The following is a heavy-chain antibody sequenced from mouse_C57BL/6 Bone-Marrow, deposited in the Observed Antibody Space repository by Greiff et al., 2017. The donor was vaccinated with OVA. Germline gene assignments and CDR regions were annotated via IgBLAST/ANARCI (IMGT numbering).Heavy chain of an antibody. J-gene: IGHJ3*01. CDR3: ARWVLAWFAY. Sequence: VQLQQSGAELARPGASVKLSCKASGYTFTSYGISWVKQRTGQGLEWIGEIYPRSGNTYYNDKFKGKATLTADKSSSTAYMELRSLTSEDSAVYFCARWVLAWFAYWGQGTLVTVSA. CDR1: GYTFTSYG. V-gene: IGHV1-81*01. CDR2: IYPRSGNT.